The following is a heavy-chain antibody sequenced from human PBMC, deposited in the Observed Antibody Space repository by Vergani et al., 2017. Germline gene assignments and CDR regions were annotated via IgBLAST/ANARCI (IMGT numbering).Heavy chain of an antibody. D-gene: IGHD3-10*01. CDR3: ARDMFRGVIPRGFDY. CDR1: GFTFSSYA. V-gene: IGHV3-30-3*01. Sequence: VQLLESGGGLVQPGGSLRLSCAASGFTFSSYAMHWVRQAPGKGLEWVAVISYDGSNKYYADSVKGRFTISRDNSKNTLYLQMNSLRAEDTAVYYCARDMFRGVIPRGFDYWGQGTLVTVSS. CDR2: ISYDGSNK. J-gene: IGHJ4*02.